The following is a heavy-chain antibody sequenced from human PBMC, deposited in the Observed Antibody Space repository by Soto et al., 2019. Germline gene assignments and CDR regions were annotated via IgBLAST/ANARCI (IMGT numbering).Heavy chain of an antibody. J-gene: IGHJ5*02. CDR2: IIPIFGTA. CDR1: GGTFSSYA. V-gene: IGHV1-69*12. CDR3: ARRATVTKMPGWFDP. Sequence: QVQLVQSGAEVKKPGSSVKVSCKASGGTFSSYAISWVRQAPGQGLEWMGGIIPIFGTANYAQKFQGRVTITADESTSTPYMELRSLRSEDTAVYYCARRATVTKMPGWFDPWGQGTLVTVSS. D-gene: IGHD4-17*01.